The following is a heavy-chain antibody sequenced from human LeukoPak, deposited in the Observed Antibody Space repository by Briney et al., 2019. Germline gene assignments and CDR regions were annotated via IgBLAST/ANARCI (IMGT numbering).Heavy chain of an antibody. CDR2: IYYSGST. CDR1: GGSISSYY. Sequence: KTSETLSLTCTVSGGSISSYYWSWIRQPPGKGLEWIGYIYYSGSTYYNPSLKSRVTISVDTSKNQFSLKLSSVTAADTAVYYCASHYSKHAFDIWGQGTMVTVSS. V-gene: IGHV4-59*04. J-gene: IGHJ3*02. D-gene: IGHD4-11*01. CDR3: ASHYSKHAFDI.